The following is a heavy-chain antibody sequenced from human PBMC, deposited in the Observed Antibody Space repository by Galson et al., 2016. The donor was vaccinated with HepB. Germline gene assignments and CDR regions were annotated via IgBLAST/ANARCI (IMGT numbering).Heavy chain of an antibody. D-gene: IGHD6-13*01. CDR1: GGSFSDYS. CDR2: INHSGSA. CDR3: ARRQPQLVRHLNYYVVDV. Sequence: SETLSLTCAVNGGSFSDYSWIWIRQPPGKGLEWIGEINHSGSANYNPSLKSRVTLSVAMSQNQFSLNLTSVTAADTAVYFCARRQPQLVRHLNYYVVDVWGQVTTVTVSS. J-gene: IGHJ6*02. V-gene: IGHV4-34*01.